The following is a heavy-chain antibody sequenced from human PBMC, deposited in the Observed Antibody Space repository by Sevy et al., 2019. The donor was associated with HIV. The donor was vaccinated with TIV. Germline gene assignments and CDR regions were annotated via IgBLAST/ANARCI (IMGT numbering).Heavy chain of an antibody. D-gene: IGHD2-8*01. V-gene: IGHV3-30-3*01. Sequence: GGSLRLSCAVSGFSFSHYAFHWVRQAPGKGLEWVSLISYDGTYKYYEDSVKGRLTISRDNSKNTRYLQMNSLRGNDTAVYYCARVAVSYCTNDCYHRFDYWGPGALVTVSS. CDR3: ARVAVSYCTNDCYHRFDY. J-gene: IGHJ4*02. CDR2: ISYDGTYK. CDR1: GFSFSHYA.